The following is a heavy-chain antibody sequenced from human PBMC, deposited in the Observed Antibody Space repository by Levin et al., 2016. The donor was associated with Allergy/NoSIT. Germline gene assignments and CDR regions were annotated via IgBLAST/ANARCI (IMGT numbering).Heavy chain of an antibody. V-gene: IGHV2-5*02. J-gene: IGHJ3*02. CDR2: IYWDDEK. Sequence: SGPTLVKPTETLTLTCTFSGFSLSTTGLGVGWIRQPPGQGLEWLALIYWDDEKHYSPSLKSRLTITKDTSKNQVVLTMTNMDPVDTATYFCAHRPSAYNYGGPRDAFDIWGQGAMVAVSS. CDR3: AHRPSAYNYGGPRDAFDI. CDR1: GFSLSTTGLG. D-gene: IGHD5-18*01.